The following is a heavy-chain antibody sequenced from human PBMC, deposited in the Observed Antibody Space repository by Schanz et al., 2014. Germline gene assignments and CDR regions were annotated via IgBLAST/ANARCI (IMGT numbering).Heavy chain of an antibody. CDR1: GFTFSSYG. CDR2: IRFDGSDK. V-gene: IGHV3-30*02. CDR3: AKDQLANYRGSEYNWFDP. Sequence: QVQLVESGGGVVQPGGSLRLSCAASGFTFSSYGMHWVRQAPGKGLEWGTFIRFDGSDKYYADSVKGRFSVSRDNSKTTLYLQMNSLRADDTAVYYCAKDQLANYRGSEYNWFDPWGQGTLVTVSS. D-gene: IGHD1-1*01. J-gene: IGHJ5*02.